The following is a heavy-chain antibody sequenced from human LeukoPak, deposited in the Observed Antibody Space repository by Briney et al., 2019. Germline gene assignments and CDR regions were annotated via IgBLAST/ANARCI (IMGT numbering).Heavy chain of an antibody. V-gene: IGHV3-48*03. D-gene: IGHD2-15*01. J-gene: IGHJ4*02. CDR2: ISSSGGII. CDR1: GFTLSSYE. CDR3: ARDLCSGGSCSDY. Sequence: GGSLRLSCAASGFTLSSYEMNWVRQAPGKGPEWVSYISSSGGIIYYADSVKGRFTISRDNAKNSLYLQMNSLRAEDTAIYYCARDLCSGGSCSDYWGQGTLVTVSS.